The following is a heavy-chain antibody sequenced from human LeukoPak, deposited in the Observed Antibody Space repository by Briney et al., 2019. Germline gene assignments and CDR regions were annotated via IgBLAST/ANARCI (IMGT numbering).Heavy chain of an antibody. CDR3: AKAKAYFDWLFVRPDAFDI. CDR1: GFTFSSYG. Sequence: PGGTLRLSCAASGFTFSSYGMSWVRQAPGKGLEWVSAISGSGGSTYYADSVKGRFTISRDNSKNTLYLQMNSLRAEDTAVYYCAKAKAYFDWLFVRPDAFDIWGQGTMVTVSS. V-gene: IGHV3-23*01. J-gene: IGHJ3*02. CDR2: ISGSGGST. D-gene: IGHD3-9*01.